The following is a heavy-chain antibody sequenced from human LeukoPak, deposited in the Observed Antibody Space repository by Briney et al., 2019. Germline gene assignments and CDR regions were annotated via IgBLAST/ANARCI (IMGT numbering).Heavy chain of an antibody. Sequence: PGGSLRLSCAASGFTFSSYNMNWVRQAPGKGLEWVSFISSSSSYIYYADSVKGRFTISRDNAKNSLYLQMNSLNTEDTAVYYCTRNFQYSGVFYADYWGQGTLVTVSS. CDR2: ISSSSSYI. V-gene: IGHV3-21*04. D-gene: IGHD1-26*01. CDR3: TRNFQYSGVFYADY. J-gene: IGHJ4*02. CDR1: GFTFSSYN.